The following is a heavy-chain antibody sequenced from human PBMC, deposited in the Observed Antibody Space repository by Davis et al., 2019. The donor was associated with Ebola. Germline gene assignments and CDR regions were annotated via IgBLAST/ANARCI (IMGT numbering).Heavy chain of an antibody. Sequence: SQTPSLTCAVYGGSFRGYYWSWTRQPPGKGLDWIGAINHSGSTNYNPSLKSRVTISVDTSKNQFSLKLSSVTAADTAVYYCARGKYGGNTYYGMDVWGQGTTVTVSS. D-gene: IGHD4-23*01. CDR2: INHSGST. V-gene: IGHV4-34*01. J-gene: IGHJ6*02. CDR1: GGSFRGYY. CDR3: ARGKYGGNTYYGMDV.